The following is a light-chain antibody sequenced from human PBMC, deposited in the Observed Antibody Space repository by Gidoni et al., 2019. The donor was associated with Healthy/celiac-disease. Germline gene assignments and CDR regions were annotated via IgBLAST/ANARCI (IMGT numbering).Light chain of an antibody. Sequence: SSELTQDPAVSVALGQTVRITCQGDSLRSYYESWYQQKPGQGPVLVIYGKNNRPSGIPDRFSGASSGNTASLTITGAKAEDEADYYCNSRDSSGNSYVFGTGTKVTVL. J-gene: IGLJ1*01. V-gene: IGLV3-19*01. CDR2: GKN. CDR1: SLRSYY. CDR3: NSRDSSGNSYV.